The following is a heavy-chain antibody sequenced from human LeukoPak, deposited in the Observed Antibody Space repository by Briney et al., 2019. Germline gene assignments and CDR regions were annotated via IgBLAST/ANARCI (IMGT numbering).Heavy chain of an antibody. D-gene: IGHD3-10*01. CDR2: IYYSGST. J-gene: IGHJ5*02. CDR3: ARVIENLPGFGEFPNWFDP. CDR1: GGSISSYY. Sequence: PSETLSLTCTVSGGSISSYYWSWIRQPPGKGLEWIGYIYYSGSTNYNPSLKSRVTISVDTSKNQFSLKLSSVTAADTAVYYCARVIENLPGFGEFPNWFDPWGQGTLVTVSS. V-gene: IGHV4-59*01.